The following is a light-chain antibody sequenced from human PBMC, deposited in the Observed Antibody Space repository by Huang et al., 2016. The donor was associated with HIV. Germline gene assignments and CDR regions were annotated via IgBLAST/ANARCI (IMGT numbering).Light chain of an antibody. V-gene: IGKV3-15*01. J-gene: IGKJ3*01. Sequence: EIVMTQSPATLSVSPGERATLSCRASQSVSSNLAWYQQKPGQAPRLLIYGASTRATGIPARFSGSGSWTEFTLTISSQQSEDFAVYYCQQYNNWPQAFTFGPGTKVDIK. CDR2: GAS. CDR3: QQYNNWPQAFT. CDR1: QSVSSN.